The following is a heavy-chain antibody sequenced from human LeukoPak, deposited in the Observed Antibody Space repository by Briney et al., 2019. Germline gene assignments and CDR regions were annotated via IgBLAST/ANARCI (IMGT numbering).Heavy chain of an antibody. CDR3: ARALNSYDILTGYSPREIDY. CDR1: GGSISSYY. J-gene: IGHJ4*02. D-gene: IGHD3-9*01. Sequence: SETLSLTCTVSGGSISSYYWSWIRQPPGKGLEWIGYIYYSGSTNYNPSLKGRVTISVDTSKNQFSLKLSSVTAADTAVYYCARALNSYDILTGYSPREIDYWGQGTLVTVSS. V-gene: IGHV4-59*01. CDR2: IYYSGST.